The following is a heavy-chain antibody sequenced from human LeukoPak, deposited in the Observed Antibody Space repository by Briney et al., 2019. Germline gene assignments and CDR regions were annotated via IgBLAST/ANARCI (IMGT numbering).Heavy chain of an antibody. Sequence: GESLQISCKGSGYSFTSYWISWVRQMPGKGLEWMGRIDPSDSYTNYSPSFQGHVTISADKSISTAYLQWSSLKASDTAMYYCARREIAAAGTGDAFDIWGQGTMVTVSS. V-gene: IGHV5-10-1*01. CDR1: GYSFTSYW. CDR2: IDPSDSYT. CDR3: ARREIAAAGTGDAFDI. D-gene: IGHD6-13*01. J-gene: IGHJ3*02.